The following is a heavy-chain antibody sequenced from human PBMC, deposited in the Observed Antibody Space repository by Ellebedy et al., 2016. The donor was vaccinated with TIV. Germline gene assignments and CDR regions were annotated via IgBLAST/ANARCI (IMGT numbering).Heavy chain of an antibody. CDR3: GRWYDDSWTGYYT. Sequence: PGGSLRLSCAASGFTFSSYWMSWVRQAPGKGLEWVANIKYDGSEKYYVDSVKGRFTISRDNAKKSLYRQMDSLRAEDTALYCCGRWYDDSWTGYYTWGKGNLVTVSS. CDR2: IKYDGSEK. J-gene: IGHJ5*02. CDR1: GFTFSSYW. D-gene: IGHD3-3*01. V-gene: IGHV3-7*02.